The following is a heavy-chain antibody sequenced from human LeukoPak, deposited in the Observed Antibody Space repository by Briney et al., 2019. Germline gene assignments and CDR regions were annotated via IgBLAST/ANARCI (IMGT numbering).Heavy chain of an antibody. CDR2: IYYSGST. CDR3: ARGGSSGWYPSDAFDI. V-gene: IGHV4-39*07. J-gene: IGHJ3*02. CDR1: GGSISSSSYY. Sequence: SETLSLTCTVSGGSISSSSYYWGWIRQPPGKGLEWIGSIYYSGSTYYNPSLKSRVTISVDTSKNQFSLKLSSVTAADTAVYYCARGGSSGWYPSDAFDIWGQGTMVTVSS. D-gene: IGHD6-19*01.